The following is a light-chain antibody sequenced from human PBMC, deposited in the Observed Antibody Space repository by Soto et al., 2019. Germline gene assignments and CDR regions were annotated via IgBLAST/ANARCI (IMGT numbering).Light chain of an antibody. CDR2: GAS. CDR1: QSVSSSY. J-gene: IGKJ1*01. Sequence: EVLLTQSPDTLYVSPPARVTLXMRASQSVSSSYLAWYQQKPGQAPRLLIYGASNRATGIPDRFSGSGSGTDFTLTISRLEPEDFAVYYCQQYGSSPPWTFGQGTKVDIK. CDR3: QQYGSSPPWT. V-gene: IGKV3-20*01.